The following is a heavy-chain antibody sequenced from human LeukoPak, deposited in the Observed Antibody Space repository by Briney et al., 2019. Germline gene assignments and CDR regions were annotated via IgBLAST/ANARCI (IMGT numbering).Heavy chain of an antibody. CDR3: VKDVLRLNYGYFDL. J-gene: IGHJ2*01. CDR2: ISGTARSA. Sequence: GGSLRLFCAASGFTFSDYAMGWVRQAPGKGLEWVSGISGTARSAYYTDSVKGRFTVSRENSKKTLYLQMSSLRAEDTAVYYCVKDVLRLNYGYFDLWGRGTLVTVFS. D-gene: IGHD2-21*01. V-gene: IGHV3-23*01. CDR1: GFTFSDYA.